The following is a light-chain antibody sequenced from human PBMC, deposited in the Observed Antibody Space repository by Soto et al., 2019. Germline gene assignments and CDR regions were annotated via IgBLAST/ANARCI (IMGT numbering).Light chain of an antibody. CDR3: SSYTSSSTLYV. CDR1: SSDVGGYNY. V-gene: IGLV2-14*01. Sequence: QSALTQPASGSGSPGQSITISCTGTSSDVGGYNYVSWYQQHPGKAPKLMIYDVSNRPSGVSNRFSGSKSGNTASLTISGPQAEDEADYYCSSYTSSSTLYVFGTGTKVTVL. J-gene: IGLJ1*01. CDR2: DVS.